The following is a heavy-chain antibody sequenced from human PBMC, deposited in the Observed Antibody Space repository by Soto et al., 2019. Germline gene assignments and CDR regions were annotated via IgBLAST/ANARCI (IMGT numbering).Heavy chain of an antibody. CDR2: IVVGSGDT. J-gene: IGHJ6*02. Sequence: SVKVSCKASGFTFTSFVVQWVRQARGQRLEWIGWIVVGSGDTNYAQKCQERVTITRDMSTSTAYMELGSLSSEDTAVYYCAADQCSSTSCFYYYYDGMDVWGQGTTATVSS. CDR1: GFTFTSFV. D-gene: IGHD2-2*01. V-gene: IGHV1-58*01. CDR3: AADQCSSTSCFYYYYDGMDV.